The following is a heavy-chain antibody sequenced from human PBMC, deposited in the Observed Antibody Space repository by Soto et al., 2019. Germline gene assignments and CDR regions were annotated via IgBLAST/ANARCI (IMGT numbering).Heavy chain of an antibody. Sequence: QVQLVDSGGGVVQPGRSLRLSCTASGFNFSSYGMHWVRQAPGKGLEWVAVIWYDGSKKYYAASVKGRFTISRDDSKNKLYLQMNSLRAEDMAVYYCARDFSVFDIWGQGTMVTVSS. V-gene: IGHV3-33*01. CDR3: ARDFSVFDI. CDR2: IWYDGSKK. CDR1: GFNFSSYG. J-gene: IGHJ3*02. D-gene: IGHD1-26*01.